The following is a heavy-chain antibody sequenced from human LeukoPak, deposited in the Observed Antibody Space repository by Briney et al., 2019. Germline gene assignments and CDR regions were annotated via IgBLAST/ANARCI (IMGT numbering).Heavy chain of an antibody. D-gene: IGHD5-12*01. CDR1: GFPFSNYA. J-gene: IGHJ4*02. Sequence: PGGSLRLSCAASGFPFSNYAMTWVRQAPGKGLEWVSAISGSGGSSFYADSVKGRFTISRDNAKNSLYLQMNSLRAEDTAVYYCAGSLLATNGDYWGQGTLVTVSS. CDR2: ISGSGGSS. CDR3: AGSLLATNGDY. V-gene: IGHV3-23*01.